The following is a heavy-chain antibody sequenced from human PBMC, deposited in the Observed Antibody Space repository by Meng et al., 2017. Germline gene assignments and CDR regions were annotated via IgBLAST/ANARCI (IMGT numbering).Heavy chain of an antibody. CDR1: GFSVRSSGVG. D-gene: IGHD1-26*01. Sequence: IHLMGSRARLVKLSKTLTLHCTFAGFSVRSSGVGVGWIRQPPAKAVEWLALIYWNDDKRYSPSLKSRLNITEDTSKNQVVLTMTNMDPVDTATYYCAHRLYSGSYYGWYFDLWGRGTLVTVSS. J-gene: IGHJ2*01. V-gene: IGHV2-5*01. CDR3: AHRLYSGSYYGWYFDL. CDR2: IYWNDDK.